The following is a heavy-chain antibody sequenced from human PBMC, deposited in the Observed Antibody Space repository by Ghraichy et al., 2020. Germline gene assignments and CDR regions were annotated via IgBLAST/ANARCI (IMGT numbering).Heavy chain of an antibody. V-gene: IGHV3-64D*06. J-gene: IGHJ3*02. CDR1: GFTFSSYS. CDR2: ISSNGGST. CDR3: VKGYVATATDVFDI. Sequence: GESLNISCSVFGFTFSSYSMPWVRQAPGKGLEYVSDISSNGGSTYYADSVKGRFTISRDNSKNTLYLQMSSLRAEDMAVYYCVKGYVATATDVFDIWGQGTIVTVSS. D-gene: IGHD5-18*01.